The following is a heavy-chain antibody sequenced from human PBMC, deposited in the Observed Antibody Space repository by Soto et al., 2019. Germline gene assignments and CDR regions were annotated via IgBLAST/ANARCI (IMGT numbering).Heavy chain of an antibody. V-gene: IGHV3-23*01. CDR2: ISDSGGST. J-gene: IGHJ4*02. Sequence: PGGSLRLSCAASGCSFNIYGMSWGRQAPGNGLAWVSAISDSGGSTYYADSVKGRFTISRDNSKNTLYLQMNSLGAEDTAEYYCAKGEIVVVTAISGYFDYWGQGTPVTAPQ. CDR3: AKGEIVVVTAISGYFDY. D-gene: IGHD2-21*02. CDR1: GCSFNIYG.